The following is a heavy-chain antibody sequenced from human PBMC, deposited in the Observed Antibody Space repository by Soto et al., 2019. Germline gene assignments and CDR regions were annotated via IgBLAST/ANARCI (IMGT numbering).Heavy chain of an antibody. D-gene: IGHD3-9*01. CDR3: ARDSYYDSLTGYSRNAFDI. Sequence: ASVKVSCKASGYSFTGHYIHWVRQAPGQGLEWMGWINPNTGGTNSAQNFQGRVTMSRDTSASTAYMDLSRLTSDDTAVYYCARDSYYDSLTGYSRNAFDIWGQGTLVTVSS. J-gene: IGHJ3*02. V-gene: IGHV1-2*02. CDR2: INPNTGGT. CDR1: GYSFTGHY.